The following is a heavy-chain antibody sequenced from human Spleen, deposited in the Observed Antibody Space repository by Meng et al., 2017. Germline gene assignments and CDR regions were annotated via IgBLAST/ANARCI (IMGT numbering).Heavy chain of an antibody. CDR3: ARGPTTMAHDFDY. D-gene: IGHD4-11*01. CDR2: INHSGST. CDR1: GGSFSDYY. V-gene: IGHV4-34*01. J-gene: IGHJ4*02. Sequence: QVRLHQWGAGLLKRSEPLSLTCVVSGGSFSDYYWSWIRQPPGKGLEWIGEINHSGSTNYNPSLESRATISVDTSQNNLSLKLSSVTAADSAVYYCARGPTTMAHDFDYWGQGTLVTVSS.